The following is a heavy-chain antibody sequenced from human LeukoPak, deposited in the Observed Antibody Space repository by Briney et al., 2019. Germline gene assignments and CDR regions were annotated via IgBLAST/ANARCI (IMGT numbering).Heavy chain of an antibody. Sequence: GGSLRLSCAPSGFTFSNAWMSCVRQAPGKGREWLGRIKSNAVGGTTDYAAPVKGRFTFSRDDSKNTLYLQMNSLKTEDTAVYYCATDYYTVALNYWGQGTLVTVSS. D-gene: IGHD3-3*01. CDR3: ATDYYTVALNY. V-gene: IGHV3-15*01. J-gene: IGHJ4*02. CDR1: GFTFSNAW. CDR2: IKSNAVGGTT.